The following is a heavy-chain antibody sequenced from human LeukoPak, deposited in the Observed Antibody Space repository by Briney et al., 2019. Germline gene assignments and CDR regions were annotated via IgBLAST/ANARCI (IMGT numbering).Heavy chain of an antibody. D-gene: IGHD2-21*01. CDR2: INYSGRT. Sequence: SETLSLTCTVSGGSINSTSSYWGWIRQPPSRGLEWIGSINYSGRTYYNPSLKSRVTISVDTSKNQFSLKLSSVTAADTTVYYCARRSAKYCGGDCHYADVFDIWGQGTMVTVSS. CDR3: ARRSAKYCGGDCHYADVFDI. J-gene: IGHJ3*02. V-gene: IGHV4-39*01. CDR1: GGSINSTSSY.